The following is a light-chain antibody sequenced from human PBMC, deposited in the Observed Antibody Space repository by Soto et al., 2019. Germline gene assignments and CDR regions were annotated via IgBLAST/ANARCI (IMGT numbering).Light chain of an antibody. Sequence: PGARATLSCRASQSVRSSLAWYQQKPGQAPRLLIYDASTRATGIPGRFSGSGSGTDFTLTISNLEPEDFAVYYCQQRSSWPWTFGQGAKVEIK. CDR1: QSVRSS. CDR2: DAS. J-gene: IGKJ1*01. V-gene: IGKV3-11*01. CDR3: QQRSSWPWT.